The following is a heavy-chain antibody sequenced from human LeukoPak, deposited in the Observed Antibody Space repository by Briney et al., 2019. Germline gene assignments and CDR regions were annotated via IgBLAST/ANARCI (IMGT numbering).Heavy chain of an antibody. J-gene: IGHJ4*02. Sequence: GGSLRLSCAASGFTFSSYSMSWVRQAPGKGLEWVSTIGGGGVVTYYADSVKGRFTISRDNSKNTLYLQMNSLRAEDTALYYCAKVRSAHTFYFDSWGQGTLVTVSS. CDR2: IGGGGVVT. D-gene: IGHD3-3*01. CDR3: AKVRSAHTFYFDS. V-gene: IGHV3-23*01. CDR1: GFTFSSYS.